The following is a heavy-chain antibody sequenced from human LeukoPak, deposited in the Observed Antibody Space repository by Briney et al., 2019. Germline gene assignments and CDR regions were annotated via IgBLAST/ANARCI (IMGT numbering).Heavy chain of an antibody. CDR1: GVSISSYY. J-gene: IGHJ4*02. CDR2: IYYSGST. V-gene: IGHV4-59*08. D-gene: IGHD3-22*01. CDR3: ARHGNYYDSSGYNYYFDY. Sequence: SETLSLTCTVSGVSISSYYWSWIRQPPGKGLEWIGNIYYSGSTKYNPSLKSRVTISVDTSKNHLSLKLSSVTAADTAVYYCARHGNYYDSSGYNYYFDYWGQGTLGTVSS.